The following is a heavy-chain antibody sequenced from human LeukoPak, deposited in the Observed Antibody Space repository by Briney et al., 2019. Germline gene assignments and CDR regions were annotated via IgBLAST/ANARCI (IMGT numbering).Heavy chain of an antibody. CDR2: ISSSGSTI. V-gene: IGHV3-48*03. Sequence: PGGSLRPSCAASGFTFSSYEMNWVRQAPGKGLEWVSYISSSGSTIYYADSVKGRFTISRDNAKNSLYLQMNSLRAEDTAVYYCARENEGYYYGMDVWGQGTTVTVSS. CDR3: ARENEGYYYGMDV. J-gene: IGHJ6*02. CDR1: GFTFSSYE.